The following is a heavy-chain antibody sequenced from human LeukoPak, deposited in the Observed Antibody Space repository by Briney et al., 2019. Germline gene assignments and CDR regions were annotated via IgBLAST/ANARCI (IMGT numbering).Heavy chain of an antibody. CDR1: GGSFSGDY. CDR3: ARREPHGDYGGKIRYYYYMDV. V-gene: IGHV4-34*01. J-gene: IGHJ6*03. Sequence: SETLSLTCAVYGGSFSGDYWSWIRHPPGKGLEWVGQIYHSGSTNYNPPLKSRVTISVDTSKNQFSLKLSSVTAADTAMYYCARREPHGDYGGKIRYYYYMDVWGKGTTITISS. D-gene: IGHD4-23*01. CDR2: IYHSGST.